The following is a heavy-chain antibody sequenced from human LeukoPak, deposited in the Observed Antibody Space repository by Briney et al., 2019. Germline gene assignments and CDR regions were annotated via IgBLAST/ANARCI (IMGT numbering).Heavy chain of an antibody. CDR1: GISFSSFG. J-gene: IGHJ4*02. Sequence: PGGSLRPSCAASGISFSSFGMHWVRQAPGKGLEWVTFIRYDGHNKYYADSVKGRFTISRDNSKNTLYLQMNSLRPEDTAVYYCAKSQNYYDNSGYYYLDYWGQGNLVTVSS. CDR3: AKSQNYYDNSGYYYLDY. D-gene: IGHD3-22*01. CDR2: IRYDGHNK. V-gene: IGHV3-30*02.